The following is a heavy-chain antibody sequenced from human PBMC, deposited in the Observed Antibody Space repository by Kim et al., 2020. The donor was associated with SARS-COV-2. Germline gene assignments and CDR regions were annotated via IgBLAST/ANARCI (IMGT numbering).Heavy chain of an antibody. CDR3: ARGARTDSPFDY. Sequence: YAQKLQGRVTMTTDTSTSTAYMELRSLRSDDTAVYYCARGARTDSPFDYWGQGTLVTVSS. D-gene: IGHD3-16*01. V-gene: IGHV1-18*01. J-gene: IGHJ4*02.